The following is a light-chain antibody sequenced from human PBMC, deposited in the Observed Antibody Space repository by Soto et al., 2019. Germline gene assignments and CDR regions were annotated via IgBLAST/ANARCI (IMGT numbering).Light chain of an antibody. CDR2: LAS. J-gene: IGKJ1*01. V-gene: IGKV3-20*01. Sequence: EIVLTQSPGTLSLSPGDRATLSCRASQSVSSNSLAWYQQKPGQAPRLLIYLASIRATGIPDRFSGSGSGTDFTVTINRLEPEEFAVYYCQQYGSSPRTFGQGTKVEVK. CDR3: QQYGSSPRT. CDR1: QSVSSNS.